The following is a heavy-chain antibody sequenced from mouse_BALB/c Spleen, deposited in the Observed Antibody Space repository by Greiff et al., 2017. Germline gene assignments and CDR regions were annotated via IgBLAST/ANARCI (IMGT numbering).Heavy chain of an antibody. V-gene: IGHV5-17*02. J-gene: IGHJ1*01. CDR3: ARGIYYDYGYFDV. CDR1: GFTFSSFG. D-gene: IGHD2-4*01. CDR2: ISSGSSTI. Sequence: EVKLVESGGGLVQPGGSRKLSCAASGFTFSSFGMHWVRQAPEKGLEWVAYISSGSSTIFYADTVKGRFTISRDNPKNTLFLQMTSLRSEDTAMYYCARGIYYDYGYFDVWGAGTTVTVSS.